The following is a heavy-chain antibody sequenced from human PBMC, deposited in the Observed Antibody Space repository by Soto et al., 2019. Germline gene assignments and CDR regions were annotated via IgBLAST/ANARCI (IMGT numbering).Heavy chain of an antibody. CDR3: ARAGDFGVKVAGDSEELHYYSGMVV. V-gene: IGHV4-4*07. J-gene: IGHJ6*02. D-gene: IGHD6-19*01. Sequence: LTCTVSGGSISSYYWSWIRQPAGKGLEWIGRIYTSGSTNYNPSLKSRVTMSVDTSKNQFSLKLSSVTAADTAVYYCARAGDFGVKVAGDSEELHYYSGMVVWGQGTTVTVSS. CDR1: GGSISSYY. CDR2: IYTSGST.